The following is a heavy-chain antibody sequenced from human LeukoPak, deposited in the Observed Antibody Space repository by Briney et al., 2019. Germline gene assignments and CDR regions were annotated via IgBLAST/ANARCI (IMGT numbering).Heavy chain of an antibody. Sequence: PSETLSLTCTVSGDSISSYYWSWIRQSPGKGLEWIGYVYYSGSTNYNPSLKSRVTISLDTSKNQFSLNLRSVTAADTAVYYCARDKGWNSSGWYGFDYWGQGTLVTVSS. J-gene: IGHJ4*02. D-gene: IGHD6-19*01. CDR2: VYYSGST. CDR3: ARDKGWNSSGWYGFDY. CDR1: GDSISSYY. V-gene: IGHV4-59*01.